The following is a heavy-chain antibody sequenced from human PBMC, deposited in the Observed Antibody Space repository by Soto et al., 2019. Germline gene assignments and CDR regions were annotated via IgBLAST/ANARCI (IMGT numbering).Heavy chain of an antibody. CDR1: GGSVSGYY. Sequence: PSETLSLTCTVSGGSVSGYYWSWIRQPPGKGLEWIGYILYRGNTLYNPSLQSRVTISVDTSKNQFSLRLSSVTAADTAVYYCTRHAIIPKLQYGMDVWGQGASVTVSS. V-gene: IGHV4-59*02. J-gene: IGHJ6*02. D-gene: IGHD2-15*01. CDR2: ILYRGNT. CDR3: TRHAIIPKLQYGMDV.